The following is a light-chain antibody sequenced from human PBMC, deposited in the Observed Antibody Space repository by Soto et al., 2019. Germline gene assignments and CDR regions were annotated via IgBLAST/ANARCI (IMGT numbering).Light chain of an antibody. V-gene: IGLV2-23*01. CDR1: SSDLGSYNL. CDR3: CSYAGSSTSGV. J-gene: IGLJ1*01. Sequence: QSVLTQPASVSGSPGQSITVSYTGTSSDLGSYNLVSWYQQHPGKAPKLMIYEGSKRPSGVSNRFSASKSGNTASLTISGLQAEDEADYYCCSYAGSSTSGVFGTGTKVTVL. CDR2: EGS.